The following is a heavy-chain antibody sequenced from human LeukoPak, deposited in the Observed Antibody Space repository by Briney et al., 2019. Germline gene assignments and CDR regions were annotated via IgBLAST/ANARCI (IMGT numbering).Heavy chain of an antibody. Sequence: GGSLRLSCAASGFTFDDYAMHWVRQAPGKGLEWVSGISWNSGSIGYADSVKGRLTISRDNAKNSLYLQMNSLRAEDMALYYCAKVGCTNGVCLDAFDIWGQGTMVTVSS. D-gene: IGHD2-8*01. V-gene: IGHV3-9*03. J-gene: IGHJ3*02. CDR3: AKVGCTNGVCLDAFDI. CDR1: GFTFDDYA. CDR2: ISWNSGSI.